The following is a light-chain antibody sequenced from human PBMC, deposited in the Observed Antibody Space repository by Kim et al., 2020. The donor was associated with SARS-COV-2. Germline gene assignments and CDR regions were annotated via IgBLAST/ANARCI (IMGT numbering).Light chain of an antibody. Sequence: SYELTQPPSVSVSPGQTATITCSGHRLGDKYASWYQQKPGQTPVVVIYQDDKWPSGIPERFSGSNSGNTATLTISGAQPVDEADYYCQGWDSDTMFFGGGTQLTVL. CDR1: RLGDKY. V-gene: IGLV3-1*01. J-gene: IGLJ2*01. CDR2: QDD. CDR3: QGWDSDTMF.